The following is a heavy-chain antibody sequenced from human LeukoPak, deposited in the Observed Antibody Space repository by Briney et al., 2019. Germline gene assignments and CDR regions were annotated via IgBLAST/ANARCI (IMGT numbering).Heavy chain of an antibody. J-gene: IGHJ6*04. CDR1: GYSISSGYY. D-gene: IGHD6-13*01. V-gene: IGHV4-38-2*02. CDR2: IYHSGST. CDR3: ARGTSSSWDRKMDV. Sequence: SETLSLTCTVSGYSISSGYYWGWIRQPPGKGLEWIGSIYHSGSTYYNPSLKSRVTISVDTSKNQFSLKLSSVTAADTAVYYCARGTSSSWDRKMDVWGKGTTVTVSS.